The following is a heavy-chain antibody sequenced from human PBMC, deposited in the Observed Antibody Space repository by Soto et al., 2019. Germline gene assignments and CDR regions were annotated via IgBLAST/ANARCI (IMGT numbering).Heavy chain of an antibody. J-gene: IGHJ4*02. CDR1: GFPFSSYG. Sequence: GGSLRLSCAASGFPFSSYGMHWVRQDPGKGLEWVAVIWYDGSNKYYADSVKGRFTISRDNSKNTLYLQMNSLRAEDTAVYYCAREADRITGTTPLYWGQGTLVTVSS. CDR2: IWYDGSNK. D-gene: IGHD1-7*01. CDR3: AREADRITGTTPLY. V-gene: IGHV3-33*01.